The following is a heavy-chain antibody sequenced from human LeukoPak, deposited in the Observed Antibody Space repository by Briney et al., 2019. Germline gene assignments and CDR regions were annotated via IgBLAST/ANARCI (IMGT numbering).Heavy chain of an antibody. CDR3: ARHISLGSGFYRDAFDI. CDR2: IYYTGST. D-gene: IGHD3-22*01. Sequence: PSETLSLTCTLSGGSISRYYWSWIRQPPGTGLEWIGYIYYTGSTDYMPSLKSRVTISLATSKNQFSLRLSSVTAADTAVYYCARHISLGSGFYRDAFDIWGQGTLVTVSS. J-gene: IGHJ3*02. CDR1: GGSISRYY. V-gene: IGHV4-59*08.